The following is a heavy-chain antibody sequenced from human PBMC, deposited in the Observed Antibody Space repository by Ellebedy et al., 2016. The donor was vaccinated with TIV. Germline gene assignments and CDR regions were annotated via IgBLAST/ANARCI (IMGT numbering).Heavy chain of an antibody. CDR2: IIPIFGTA. CDR1: LCTFSSYA. J-gene: IGHJ6*02. CDR3: AYGRSTVTLSYYYYGMDV. V-gene: IGHV1-69*06. D-gene: IGHD4-17*01. Sequence: ASVTVSCXASLCTFSSYAISWVRQAPGQGLEWMGGIIPIFGTANYAQKFQGRVTITADKSTSTAYMELSSLRSEDTAVYYCAYGRSTVTLSYYYYGMDVWGQGTTVTVSS.